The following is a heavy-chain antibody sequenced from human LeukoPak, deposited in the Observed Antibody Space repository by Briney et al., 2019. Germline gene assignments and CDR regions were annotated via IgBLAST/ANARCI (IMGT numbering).Heavy chain of an antibody. V-gene: IGHV1-18*01. CDR1: GYTFTSYG. D-gene: IGHD6-13*01. CDR2: ISAYNGNT. J-gene: IGHJ6*02. Sequence: GASVKVSCKASGYTFTSYGISWVRQAPGQGLEWMGWISAYNGNTNYAQKLQGRVTMTTDTSTSTAYMELRSLRSDDTAVYYCAVSMSGQQLLPRDNYYYGMDVWGQGTTVTVSS. CDR3: AVSMSGQQLLPRDNYYYGMDV.